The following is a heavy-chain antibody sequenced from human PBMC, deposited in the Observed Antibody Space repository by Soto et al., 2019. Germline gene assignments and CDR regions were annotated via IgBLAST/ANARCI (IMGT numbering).Heavy chain of an antibody. J-gene: IGHJ4*02. V-gene: IGHV3-15*01. CDR3: TTSRSVVSRSKNGYYFDY. Sequence: GGSLRLSCAASGFTFSNAWMSWVRQAPGKGLEWVGRIKSKTDGGTTDYAAPVKGRFTISRDDSKNTLYLQMNSLKTEDTAVYYCTTSRSVVSRSKNGYYFDYWGQGTLVTVSS. CDR2: IKSKTDGGTT. CDR1: GFTFSNAW. D-gene: IGHD1-26*01.